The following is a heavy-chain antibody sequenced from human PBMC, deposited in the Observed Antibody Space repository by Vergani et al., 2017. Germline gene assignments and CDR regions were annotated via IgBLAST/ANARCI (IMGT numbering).Heavy chain of an antibody. CDR3: ARDRRYYFDSSGYIRFDP. CDR1: GYTFSSYG. D-gene: IGHD3-22*01. CDR2: ISDYNGDT. J-gene: IGHJ5*02. Sequence: QLVQSGAEVKKPGASVKISCKASGYTFSSYGISWVRQAPGQGLEWMGWISDYNGDTKYAQKLQGRVTMTTGTSTTTVYMELRSLRSDDTAVYYCARDRRYYFDSSGYIRFDPWGKGTLVTVSS. V-gene: IGHV1-18*01.